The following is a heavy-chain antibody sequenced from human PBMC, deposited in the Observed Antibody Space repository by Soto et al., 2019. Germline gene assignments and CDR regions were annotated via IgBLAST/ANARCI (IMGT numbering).Heavy chain of an antibody. CDR1: GGSISSRGCY. J-gene: IGHJ4*02. CDR2: IFYTGST. Sequence: PSETLSLTCTVSGGSISSRGCYWSWIRHPPGKGLERIGSIFYTGSTYYDSSLQSRVTMSVDTSKNQLSLKLSSVTAADTAVYYCARQDYYGSGSYSYWGQGTLVTVSS. CDR3: ARQDYYGSGSYSY. D-gene: IGHD3-10*01. V-gene: IGHV4-39*01.